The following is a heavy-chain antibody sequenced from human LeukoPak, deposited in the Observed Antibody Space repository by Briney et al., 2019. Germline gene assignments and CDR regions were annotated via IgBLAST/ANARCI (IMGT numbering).Heavy chain of an antibody. Sequence: GGSLRLSCAASGFTFSSYAMSWVRQAPGKGLEWVSAISGSGGSTYYADSVKGRFTISRDNSKNTLYLQMNSLRADDTAVYYCPKTSRYLEGACWGQGTRVTVSS. CDR2: ISGSGGST. D-gene: IGHD1-1*01. CDR1: GFTFSSYA. CDR3: PKTSRYLEGAC. V-gene: IGHV3-23*01. J-gene: IGHJ4*02.